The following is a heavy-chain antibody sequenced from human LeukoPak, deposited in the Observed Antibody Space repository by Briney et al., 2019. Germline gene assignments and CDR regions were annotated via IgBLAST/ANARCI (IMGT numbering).Heavy chain of an antibody. CDR2: ISWNSGSI. J-gene: IGHJ4*02. CDR1: GFTFDDYA. CDR3: AGLYCSGGSCYFDY. Sequence: GGSLRLFCAASGFTFDDYAMHWVRQAPGKGLEWVSGISWNSGSIDYADSVKGRFTISRDNAKNSLYLQMNSLRAEDTALYYCAGLYCSGGSCYFDYWGQGTLVTVSS. V-gene: IGHV3-9*01. D-gene: IGHD2-15*01.